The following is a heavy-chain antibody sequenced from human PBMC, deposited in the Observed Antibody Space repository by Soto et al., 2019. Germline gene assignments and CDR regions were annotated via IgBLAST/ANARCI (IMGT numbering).Heavy chain of an antibody. J-gene: IGHJ4*02. V-gene: IGHV4-30-2*01. CDR3: ARGHMDFDY. CDR1: GGSISSGGYS. Sequence: SETLSLTCAVSGGSISSGGYSWSWIRQPPGKGLEWIGYIYHSGSTYYNPSLKSRVTISVDRSKNQFSLKLSSVTAADTAVYYCARGHMDFDYWGQGTLVTVSS. CDR2: IYHSGST. D-gene: IGHD2-21*01.